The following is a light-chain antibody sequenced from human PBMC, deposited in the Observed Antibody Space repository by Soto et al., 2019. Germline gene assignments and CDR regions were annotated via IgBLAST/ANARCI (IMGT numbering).Light chain of an antibody. J-gene: IGKJ1*01. Sequence: IQMTQSPSTLSASVGDRVTITCRASQSISSWLAWYQQKPGKAPNLLIYRASTLESGVPSRFSGSGSGTEFTLTISSLQPDDFATYYCQQYNTYCTFGQGTKVEIK. CDR2: RAS. CDR1: QSISSW. V-gene: IGKV1-5*03. CDR3: QQYNTYCT.